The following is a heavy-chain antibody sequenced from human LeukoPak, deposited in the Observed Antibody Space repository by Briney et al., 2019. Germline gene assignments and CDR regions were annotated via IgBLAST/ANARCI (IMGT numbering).Heavy chain of an antibody. Sequence: QSGGSLRLSCASSGFSFRSHGMHWVRQAPGKGLEWVALISYDGSDKYYADSVKGRFTISRDNSKDTLYLQLDSLRAEDTALYYCARALEWNLLSGFDLWGQGTMVTVSS. CDR2: ISYDGSDK. D-gene: IGHD2/OR15-2a*01. CDR1: GFSFRSHG. J-gene: IGHJ3*01. CDR3: ARALEWNLLSGFDL. V-gene: IGHV3-30*03.